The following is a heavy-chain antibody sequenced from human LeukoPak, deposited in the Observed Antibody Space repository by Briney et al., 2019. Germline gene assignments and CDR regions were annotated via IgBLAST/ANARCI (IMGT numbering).Heavy chain of an antibody. CDR2: ISGSGGST. Sequence: GGPLRLSCAASGFTFSSYAMSWVRQAPGKGLEWVSAISGSGGSTYYADSVKGRFTISRDNSKNTLYLQMNSLRAEDTAVYYCAKDLETITMIVVVITDAFDIWGQGTMVTVSS. CDR1: GFTFSSYA. CDR3: AKDLETITMIVVVITDAFDI. V-gene: IGHV3-23*01. D-gene: IGHD3-22*01. J-gene: IGHJ3*02.